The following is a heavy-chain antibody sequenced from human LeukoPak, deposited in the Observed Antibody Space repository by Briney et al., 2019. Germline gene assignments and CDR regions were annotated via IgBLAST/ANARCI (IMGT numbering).Heavy chain of an antibody. D-gene: IGHD6-6*01. CDR2: IYPYSGDT. CDR3: ARDRNSRSSLDI. V-gene: IGHV1-2*02. J-gene: IGHJ3*02. Sequence: ASVWVSRKASGYTFTGYYIHWVRQAPGQGLEWMGWIYPYSGDTNYAQNFQGRVTMTRDTSISTAYMKLSSLKSDDTAVYYCARDRNSRSSLDIWGKGT. CDR1: GYTFTGYY.